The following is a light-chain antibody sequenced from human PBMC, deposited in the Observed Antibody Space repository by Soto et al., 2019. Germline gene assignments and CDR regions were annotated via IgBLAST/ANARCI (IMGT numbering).Light chain of an antibody. CDR1: QAIRSA. V-gene: IGKV1-6*01. CDR3: QQSYSTPIT. J-gene: IGKJ5*01. CDR2: AAS. Sequence: AIQLTQSPSSLSASVGYRLTITCRASQAIRSALGWYQQKPGKVPKLLIYAASTLQSGVPSRFSGSGFGTDFTLTISSLQPEDFATYYCQQSYSTPITFGQGTRREIK.